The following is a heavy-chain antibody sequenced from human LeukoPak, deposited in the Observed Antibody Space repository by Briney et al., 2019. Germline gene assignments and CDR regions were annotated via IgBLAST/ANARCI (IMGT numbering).Heavy chain of an antibody. D-gene: IGHD4/OR15-4a*01. J-gene: IGHJ4*02. Sequence: GGSLRLSCAGSGFVFRSYWMHWVRQTPGEGPVWVSRIQSDGSRADYADFAKGRFTISRDNARDTVDLQMNSLRAEDTAVYYCAREGANYQDYFDSWGQGTLVTVSS. CDR3: AREGANYQDYFDS. CDR1: GFVFRSYW. CDR2: IQSDGSRA. V-gene: IGHV3-74*01.